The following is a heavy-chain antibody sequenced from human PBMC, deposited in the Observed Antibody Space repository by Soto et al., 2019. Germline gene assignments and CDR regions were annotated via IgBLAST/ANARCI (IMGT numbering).Heavy chain of an antibody. V-gene: IGHV4-30-4*01. D-gene: IGHD4-17*01. Sequence: QVQLQESGPGLVKPSQTLSLTCTVSGGSISSGDFYWSWIRQPPGKGLEWIGYIAYSGSTYYNPYPSRPVTLSVDPSSNRSSLKLGSVSAADTAVYSCASVYDSGGPPPRRWFDPWGQGSLVTVSS. CDR2: IAYSGST. CDR1: GGSISSGDFY. CDR3: ASVYDSGGPPPRRWFDP. J-gene: IGHJ5*02.